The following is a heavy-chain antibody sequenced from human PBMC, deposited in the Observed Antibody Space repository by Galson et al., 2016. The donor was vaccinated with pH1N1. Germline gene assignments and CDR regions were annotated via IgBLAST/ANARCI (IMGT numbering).Heavy chain of an antibody. J-gene: IGHJ4*01. CDR1: GYRFRDYY. D-gene: IGHD6-13*01. Sequence: SVKVSCKASGYRFRDYYVHWVRQAPGHGLEWIGWVDPKTGGTKYGQKFQGRVTMTSDTSITTGYMELTRLKSDDTALYYCARGGGRAAAGTNDWGQGTLVTVSS. CDR3: ARGGGRAAAGTND. V-gene: IGHV1-2*02. CDR2: VDPKTGGT.